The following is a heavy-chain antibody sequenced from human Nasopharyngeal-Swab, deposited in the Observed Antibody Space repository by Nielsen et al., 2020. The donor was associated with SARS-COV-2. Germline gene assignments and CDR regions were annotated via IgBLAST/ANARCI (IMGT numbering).Heavy chain of an antibody. V-gene: IGHV3-15*01. J-gene: IGHJ4*02. D-gene: IGHD3-22*01. CDR1: GFTFSNAW. CDR2: IKSKTDGGTT. CDR3: TTECYYDSSGYYSAYYFDY. Sequence: GESLKISCAASGFTFSNAWMSWVRQAPGKGLEWVGRIKSKTDGGTTDYAAPVKGRFTISRDDSKNTLYLQMNSLKTEDTAVYYCTTECYYDSSGYYSAYYFDYWGQGTLVTVSS.